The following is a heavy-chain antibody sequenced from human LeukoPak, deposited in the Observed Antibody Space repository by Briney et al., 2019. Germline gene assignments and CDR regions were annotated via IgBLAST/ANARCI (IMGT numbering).Heavy chain of an antibody. D-gene: IGHD1-1*01. V-gene: IGHV4-39*07. CDR3: ARIIEWNDVRVRPSNDAFDI. J-gene: IGHJ3*02. Sequence: SETLSLTCTVSGGSISSSSYYWGWIRQPPGKGLEWIGSIYYSGSTYYNPSLKSRVTISVDTSKNQFSLKLSSVTAADTAVYYCARIIEWNDVRVRPSNDAFDIWGQGTMVTVSS. CDR1: GGSISSSSYY. CDR2: IYYSGST.